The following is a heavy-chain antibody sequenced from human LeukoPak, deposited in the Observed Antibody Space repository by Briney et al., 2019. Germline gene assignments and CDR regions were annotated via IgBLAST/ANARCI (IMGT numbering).Heavy chain of an antibody. J-gene: IGHJ4*02. V-gene: IGHV3-33*01. D-gene: IGHD3-22*01. CDR2: IWYDGSNK. Sequence: GGSLRLSCAASGFTFVDYVMHWGRQAPGKGLEWVAVIWYDGSNKYYADSVKGRFTSSRDNSKYTLYLQMNSLRAEDTAVYYCARDDYDSGGYPTYYFDYWGQGTLVTVSS. CDR3: ARDDYDSGGYPTYYFDY. CDR1: GFTFVDYV.